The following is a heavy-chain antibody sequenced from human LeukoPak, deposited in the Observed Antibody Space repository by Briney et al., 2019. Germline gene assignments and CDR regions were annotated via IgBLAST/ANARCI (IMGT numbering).Heavy chain of an antibody. CDR1: GFTFSDFY. Sequence: GGSLRLSCAASGFTFSDFYMSWIRQAPGKGLEWVSHISSGGATLYYADSVRGRFTISRDNAKNSLYLQMNTLRAEDTALYYCARRGVPNDYWGQGTLVTVSS. J-gene: IGHJ4*02. V-gene: IGHV3-11*01. CDR2: ISSGGATL. D-gene: IGHD1-26*01. CDR3: ARRGVPNDY.